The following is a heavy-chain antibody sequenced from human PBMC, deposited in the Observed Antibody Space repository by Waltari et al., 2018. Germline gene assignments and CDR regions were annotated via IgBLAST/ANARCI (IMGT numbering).Heavy chain of an antibody. CDR3: ARDYCDRTNCHGMDV. Sequence: QVQLVESGGGVVQPGRSLRLYCEASEFTFSSYAMYWVRQAPGKGLEWVAVISYNGRNIYYVDSVKGRFTISRDNSKKTLYMQMNSLRAEDTAVYYCARDYCDRTNCHGMDVWGQGTTVTVSS. CDR2: ISYNGRNI. D-gene: IGHD3-22*01. CDR1: EFTFSSYA. J-gene: IGHJ6*02. V-gene: IGHV3-30*04.